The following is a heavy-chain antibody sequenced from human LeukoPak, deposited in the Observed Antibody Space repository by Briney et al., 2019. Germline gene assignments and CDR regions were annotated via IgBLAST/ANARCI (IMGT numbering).Heavy chain of an antibody. CDR2: KYYSGSA. J-gene: IGHJ3*02. Sequence: SETLSLTCNVSGVSVSDGRYYWTWIHQHPGKGLEWIGYKYYSGSAKYNPSLKSRLTISIDTSKNQFSLQLSSVAAAGTATYYCATPYCSGISCLDVFNMWGQGTRVTVSS. CDR1: GVSVSDGRYY. V-gene: IGHV4-31*03. CDR3: ATPYCSGISCLDVFNM. D-gene: IGHD2-2*01.